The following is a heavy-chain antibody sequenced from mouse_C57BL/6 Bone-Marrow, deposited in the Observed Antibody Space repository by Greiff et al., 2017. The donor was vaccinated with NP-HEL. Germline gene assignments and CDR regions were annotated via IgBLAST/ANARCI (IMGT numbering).Heavy chain of an antibody. CDR1: GYTFTEYT. J-gene: IGHJ1*03. V-gene: IGHV1-62-2*01. Sequence: QVQLQQSGAELVKPGASVKLSCKASGYTFTEYTIHWVKQRSGQGLEWIGWFYPGRGSIKSNEKFKDKATFTADKSSSPVYMELSRLTSEDSAVYFCARHEADGSSLWYFDVWGTGTTVTVSS. CDR2: FYPGRGSI. D-gene: IGHD1-1*01. CDR3: ARHEADGSSLWYFDV.